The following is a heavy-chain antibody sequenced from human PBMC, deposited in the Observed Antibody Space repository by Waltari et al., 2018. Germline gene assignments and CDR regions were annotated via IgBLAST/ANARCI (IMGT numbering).Heavy chain of an antibody. CDR3: AKSLGYCSGGSCYHFDY. D-gene: IGHD2-15*01. CDR2: ISGSGGST. Sequence: EVQLVESGGGLVQPGGSLRLSCAASGFTFSSYAMSWVRQAPGKGLEWVSAISGSGGSTYYADSVKGRFTISRDNAKNTLYLQMNSLRAEDTAVYYCAKSLGYCSGGSCYHFDYWGQGTLVTVSS. J-gene: IGHJ4*02. V-gene: IGHV3-23*04. CDR1: GFTFSSYA.